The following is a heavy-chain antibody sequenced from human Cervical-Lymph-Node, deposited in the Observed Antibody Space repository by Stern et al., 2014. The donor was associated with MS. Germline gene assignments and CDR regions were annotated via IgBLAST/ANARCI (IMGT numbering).Heavy chain of an antibody. D-gene: IGHD1-26*01. CDR2: IRSENYGGTT. Sequence: EVQLVESGGGLVQPGRSLRLSCTTSGLTFRKYGMNWFRQTPGKGLQWVGFIRSENYGGTTEYAAFVKDRFIISRDDSKNITYLQMNSLKNEDTAVYYCTVGVWNLWGQGTLVTVSS. CDR3: TVGVWNL. CDR1: GLTFRKYG. J-gene: IGHJ5*02. V-gene: IGHV3-49*03.